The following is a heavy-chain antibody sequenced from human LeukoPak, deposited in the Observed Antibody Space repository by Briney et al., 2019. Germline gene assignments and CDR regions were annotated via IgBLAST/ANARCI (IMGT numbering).Heavy chain of an antibody. CDR1: GGTFSSYA. CDR3: ARDWSGSYLLGS. V-gene: IGHV1-69*06. Sequence: SVKVSCKASGGTFSSYAISWVRQAPGQGLEWMGGIIPIFGTANYAQKFQGRVTITADKSTSTAYMELSSLRSEDTAVYYCARDWSGSYLLGSWGQGTLVTVSS. J-gene: IGHJ4*02. CDR2: IIPIFGTA. D-gene: IGHD1-26*01.